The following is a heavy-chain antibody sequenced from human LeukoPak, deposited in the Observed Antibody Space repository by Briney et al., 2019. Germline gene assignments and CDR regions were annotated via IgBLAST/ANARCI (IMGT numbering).Heavy chain of an antibody. D-gene: IGHD3-9*01. V-gene: IGHV3-74*01. CDR2: INSDGSST. CDR3: ARSIYDILTGYYYNWFDP. Sequence: GGSLRLSCAASGFTFSSYWMHWVRQAPGKGLVWVSRINSDGSSTSYADSVKGRFTISRDNAKNTLYLQMNSLRAEDTAVYYCARSIYDILTGYYYNWFDPWGQGTLVTVSS. J-gene: IGHJ5*02. CDR1: GFTFSSYW.